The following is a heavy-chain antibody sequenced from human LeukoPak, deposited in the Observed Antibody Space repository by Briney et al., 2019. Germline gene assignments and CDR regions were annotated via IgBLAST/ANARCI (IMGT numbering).Heavy chain of an antibody. CDR3: ARGMGKFDY. D-gene: IGHD1-26*01. V-gene: IGHV3-48*03. Sequence: GGSLRLSCAASGFTFSNYEMNWVRQAPGKGLEWISYISTSGTIEYYADSVKGRFTISRDHARNSLYLQMNSLRAEDTAVYHCARGMGKFDYWGQGTLVTVSS. CDR2: ISTSGTIE. CDR1: GFTFSNYE. J-gene: IGHJ4*02.